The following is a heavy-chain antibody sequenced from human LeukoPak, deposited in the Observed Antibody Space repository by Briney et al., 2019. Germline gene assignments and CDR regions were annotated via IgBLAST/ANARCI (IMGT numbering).Heavy chain of an antibody. J-gene: IGHJ4*02. Sequence: PGGSLRLSCAASGFTFSNAWMSWVRQAQGKGLEWVGRIKSKTDGGTTDYAAPVKGRFTISRDDSKNTLYLQMNSLKTEDTAVYYCTTDSSVTMVRGASDYWGQGTLVTVSS. CDR2: IKSKTDGGTT. CDR3: TTDSSVTMVRGASDY. D-gene: IGHD3-10*01. V-gene: IGHV3-15*01. CDR1: GFTFSNAW.